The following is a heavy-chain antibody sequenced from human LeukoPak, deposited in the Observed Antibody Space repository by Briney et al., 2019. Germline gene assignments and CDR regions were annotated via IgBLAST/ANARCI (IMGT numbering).Heavy chain of an antibody. CDR2: INPSGGST. D-gene: IGHD1-26*01. J-gene: IGHJ4*02. CDR1: GYTFTSYY. V-gene: IGHV1-46*03. Sequence: GASVKVSCKASGYTFTSYYMLWVRQAPGQGLEWMGIINPSGGSTSYAQKFQGRVTMTRDTSTSTVYMELSSLRSEDTAVYYCARDRGATNFDYWGQGTLVTVSS. CDR3: ARDRGATNFDY.